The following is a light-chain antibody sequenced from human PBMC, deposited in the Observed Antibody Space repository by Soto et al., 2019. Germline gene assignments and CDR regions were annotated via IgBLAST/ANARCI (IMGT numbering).Light chain of an antibody. CDR2: DAS. J-gene: IGKJ1*01. CDR3: QQRNNWPWT. V-gene: IGKV3-11*01. CDR1: QNVSTF. Sequence: DNVLTQSPYTLSFSPWERATLSCRASQNVSTFLAWYQQKPGQGPRLLIYDASNRATGIPARFSGSGSGTVFTLTISSLEPEDFAVYYCQQRNNWPWTFGQGTKVDIK.